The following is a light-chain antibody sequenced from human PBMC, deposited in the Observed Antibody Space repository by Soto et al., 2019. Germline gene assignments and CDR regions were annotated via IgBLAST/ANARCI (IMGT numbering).Light chain of an antibody. V-gene: IGKV3-15*01. CDR3: QQYNNWPPIA. J-gene: IGKJ1*01. Sequence: EIVMTQSPATLSVSPGERATLSCRASQSVSSNLAWYQQNPGQAPRLLIYGASTRATGIPARFSGSGSGTEFTLTISRLQSEDFAVYYCQQYNNWPPIAFGQGTKVEIK. CDR2: GAS. CDR1: QSVSSN.